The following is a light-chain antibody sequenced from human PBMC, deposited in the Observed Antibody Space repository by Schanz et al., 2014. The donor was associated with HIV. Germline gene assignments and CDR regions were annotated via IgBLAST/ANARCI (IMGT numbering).Light chain of an antibody. CDR3: QQYNTSPPWT. CDR2: GAS. V-gene: IGKV3-20*01. Sequence: ETVLTQSPGSLSLSPGGRATLSCGASQRLSSSYLAWYQQKLGQAPRLLIYGASSRATGIPDRFSGSGSGTDFTLTISRLEPEDFAVYYCQQYNTSPPWTFGQGTKVDFK. J-gene: IGKJ1*01. CDR1: QRLSSSY.